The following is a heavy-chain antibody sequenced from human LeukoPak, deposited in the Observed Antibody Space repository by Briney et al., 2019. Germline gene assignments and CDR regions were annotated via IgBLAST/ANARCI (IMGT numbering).Heavy chain of an antibody. CDR2: MKSKNDGGTV. CDR3: TTYGSSSPYYFDC. D-gene: IGHD6-6*01. Sequence: PGGSLRLSCAASGFTFSIATMSWVRQAPGKGLDWVGRMKSKNDGGTVGYAAPVKGRFTISRDDSRNTLYLQMNSLNTEDTAVYYCTTYGSSSPYYFDCWGQGTLVTVSP. J-gene: IGHJ4*02. V-gene: IGHV3-15*01. CDR1: GFTFSIAT.